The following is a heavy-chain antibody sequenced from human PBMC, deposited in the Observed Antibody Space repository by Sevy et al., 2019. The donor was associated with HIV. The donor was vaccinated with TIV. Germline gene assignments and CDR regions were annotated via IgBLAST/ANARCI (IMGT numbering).Heavy chain of an antibody. CDR2: IIPILGTV. J-gene: IGHJ4*02. D-gene: IGHD6-19*01. Sequence: ASVKVSCKASGGTFSTYGISWERQAPGRGPEWMGGIIPILGTVNYAQKFQGRVTITADESTKTAYMELSSLRSEDTAVYYCARGGGNGWYYFDYWGQETLVTVSS. CDR1: GGTFSTYG. CDR3: ARGGGNGWYYFDY. V-gene: IGHV1-69*13.